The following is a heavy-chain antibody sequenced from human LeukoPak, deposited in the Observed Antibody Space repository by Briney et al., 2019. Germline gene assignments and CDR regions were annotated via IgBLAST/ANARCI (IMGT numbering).Heavy chain of an antibody. V-gene: IGHV3-21*01. Sequence: GESLKISCAASGFTFSSYSMNWVRQAPGKGLEWVSSISSSSSYIYYADSVKGRFTISRDNAKNSLYLQMNSLRAEDTAVYYCARDRDYGDYRDAFDIRGQGTMVTVSS. J-gene: IGHJ3*02. CDR1: GFTFSSYS. CDR2: ISSSSSYI. D-gene: IGHD4-17*01. CDR3: ARDRDYGDYRDAFDI.